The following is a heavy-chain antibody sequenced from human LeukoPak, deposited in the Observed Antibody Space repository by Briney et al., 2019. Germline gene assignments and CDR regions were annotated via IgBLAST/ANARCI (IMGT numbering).Heavy chain of an antibody. V-gene: IGHV1-18*01. J-gene: IGHJ4*02. D-gene: IGHD2-2*01. CDR2: INPDNGNT. Sequence: ASVKVSCKASSYPFTRYGISWVRQAPGQGLEWMGWINPDNGNTKYAQKFQGRVTMTTDTSTSTAHMELRSLRSDDTAVYYCATYYCSTTSCYPYFFDYWGQGTLVTVSS. CDR1: SYPFTRYG. CDR3: ATYYCSTTSCYPYFFDY.